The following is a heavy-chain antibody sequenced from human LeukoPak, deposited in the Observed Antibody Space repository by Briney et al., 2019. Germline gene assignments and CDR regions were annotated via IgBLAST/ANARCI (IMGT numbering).Heavy chain of an antibody. J-gene: IGHJ4*02. D-gene: IGHD6-13*01. CDR3: AQDKGGSSWYYLDS. Sequence: PGGSLRLSCAASGFTFDYYAMHWVRQAPGKGLEWVSLISGDGGSTYYTDSVKGRFTISRDNSKNSLYLQMNSLRTEDTALYYCAQDKGGSSWYYLDSWGKGTLVTVSS. V-gene: IGHV3-43*02. CDR2: ISGDGGST. CDR1: GFTFDYYA.